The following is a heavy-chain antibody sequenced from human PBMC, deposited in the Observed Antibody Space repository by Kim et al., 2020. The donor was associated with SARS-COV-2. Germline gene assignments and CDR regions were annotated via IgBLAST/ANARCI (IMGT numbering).Heavy chain of an antibody. J-gene: IGHJ4*02. CDR3: ARDSRSDY. V-gene: IGHV7-4-1*02. Sequence: TGSPTYAQGFTGRFVFSLDTSVSTAYLQISSLQSEDTAVYYCARDSRSDYWGQGTQVTVSS. CDR2: TGSP. D-gene: IGHD3-10*01.